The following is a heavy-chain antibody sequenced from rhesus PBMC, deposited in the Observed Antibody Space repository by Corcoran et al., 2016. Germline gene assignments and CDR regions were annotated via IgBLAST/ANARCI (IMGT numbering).Heavy chain of an antibody. Sequence: QVQLQESGPGVVKPSETLSLTCAVSGYSISSGYDWSWIRQPPGKGLEWIGYIYGSSGSTNYNPSLKNRVTIAKDTSKNQFSRKLSSVTAADTAVYYCARRAFIAAAGTLFDYWGQGVLVTVSS. V-gene: IGHV4-76*01. CDR3: ARRAFIAAAGTLFDY. CDR2: IYGSSGST. D-gene: IGHD6-25*01. CDR1: GYSISSGYD. J-gene: IGHJ4*01.